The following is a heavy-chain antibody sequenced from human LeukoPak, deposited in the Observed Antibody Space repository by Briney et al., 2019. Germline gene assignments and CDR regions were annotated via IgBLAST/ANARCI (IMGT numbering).Heavy chain of an antibody. CDR3: ANKASGYSLDY. V-gene: IGHV3-30*18. CDR1: GFTFSNYG. J-gene: IGHJ4*02. CDR2: ISYDGSNK. D-gene: IGHD5-12*01. Sequence: GGSLRLSCAGSGFTFSNYGMQWVRQAPGKGLEWVALISYDGSNKFYADSVKGRFTISRDNSKSTLYMQVNSLRTEDTAMYYCANKASGYSLDYWGQGTLVTVSS.